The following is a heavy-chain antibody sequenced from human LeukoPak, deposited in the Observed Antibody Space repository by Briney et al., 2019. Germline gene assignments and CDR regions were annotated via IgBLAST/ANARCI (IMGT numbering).Heavy chain of an antibody. D-gene: IGHD1-26*01. J-gene: IGHJ4*02. CDR3: ANRVGATPDY. Sequence: GGSLRLSCAASGFTFDDYGMSWVRQAPGKGLEWVSGINWNVGSTGYADSVKGRFTISRANAKNSLYLQMNSLRAEDTAVYYCANRVGATPDYWGQGTLVTVSS. CDR1: GFTFDDYG. CDR2: INWNVGST. V-gene: IGHV3-20*04.